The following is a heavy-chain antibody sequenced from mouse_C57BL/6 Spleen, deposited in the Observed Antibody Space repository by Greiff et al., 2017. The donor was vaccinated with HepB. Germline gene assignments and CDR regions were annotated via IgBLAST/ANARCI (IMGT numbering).Heavy chain of an antibody. CDR1: GYTFTSYT. CDR3: ARRGYGSSYEYFDY. CDR2: INPSSGYT. J-gene: IGHJ2*01. D-gene: IGHD1-1*01. V-gene: IGHV1-4*01. Sequence: ESGAELARPGASVKMSCKASGYTFTSYTMHWVKQRPGQGLEWIGYINPSSGYTKYNQKFKDKATLTADKSSSTAYMQLSSLTSEDSAVYYCARRGYGSSYEYFDYWGQGTTLTVSS.